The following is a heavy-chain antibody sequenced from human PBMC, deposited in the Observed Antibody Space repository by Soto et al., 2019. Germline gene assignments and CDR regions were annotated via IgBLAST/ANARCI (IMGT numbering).Heavy chain of an antibody. V-gene: IGHV3-49*03. J-gene: IGHJ3*02. Sequence: GGSLRLSCTASGFTFGDYAMSWFRQAPGKGLEWVGFIRSKAYGGTTEYAASVKGTFTISRDDSKSIAYLQMNSLKTEDKAVLYCTREGYYYDSSGYYYFVDDFDIWGQGTMVTVSS. D-gene: IGHD3-22*01. CDR2: IRSKAYGGTT. CDR1: GFTFGDYA. CDR3: TREGYYYDSSGYYYFVDDFDI.